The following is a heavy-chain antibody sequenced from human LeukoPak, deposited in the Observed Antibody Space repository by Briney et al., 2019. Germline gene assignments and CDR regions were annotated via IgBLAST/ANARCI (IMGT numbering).Heavy chain of an antibody. J-gene: IGHJ5*02. CDR2: IYYSGST. V-gene: IGHV4-30-4*08. Sequence: SETLSLTCTVSGGSISSSSYYWGWIRQPPGRGLEWIGYIYYSGSTYYNPSLKSRVTISVDTSKNQFSLKLSSVTAADTAVYYCARDRGYSNYPNWFDPWGQGTLVTVSS. CDR1: GGSISSSSYY. CDR3: ARDRGYSNYPNWFDP. D-gene: IGHD4-11*01.